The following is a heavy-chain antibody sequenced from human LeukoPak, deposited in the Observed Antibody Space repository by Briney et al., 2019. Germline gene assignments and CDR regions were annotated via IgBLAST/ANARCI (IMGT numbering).Heavy chain of an antibody. Sequence: PSETLSLTCTVSGGSISSYYWSWIRQPPGKGLEWIGSIYYSGSTYYNPSLKSRVTISVDTSKNQFSLKLSSVTAADTAVYYCASLGWCSSTSCRDDYWGQGTLVTVSS. J-gene: IGHJ4*02. CDR3: ASLGWCSSTSCRDDY. V-gene: IGHV4-39*01. CDR1: GGSISSYY. CDR2: IYYSGST. D-gene: IGHD2-2*01.